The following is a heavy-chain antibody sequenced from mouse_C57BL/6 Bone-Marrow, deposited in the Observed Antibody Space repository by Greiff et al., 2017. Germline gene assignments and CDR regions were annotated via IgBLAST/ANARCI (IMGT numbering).Heavy chain of an antibody. CDR2: INYDGSST. J-gene: IGHJ2*01. CDR3: ARVRYYFDY. CDR1: GFTFSDYY. Sequence: EVKLMESEGGLVQPGRSMKLSCTASGFTFSDYYMAWVRQVPEKGLEWVANINYDGSSTYYLDSLKSRFIISRDNAKNILYLQMSSLKSEDTATYYCARVRYYFDYWGQGTTLTVSS. V-gene: IGHV5-16*01.